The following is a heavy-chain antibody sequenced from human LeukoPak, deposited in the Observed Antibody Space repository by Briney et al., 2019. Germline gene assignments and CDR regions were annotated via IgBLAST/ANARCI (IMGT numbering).Heavy chain of an antibody. CDR2: IYSGGNT. CDR1: GFTVSINY. D-gene: IGHD3-22*01. V-gene: IGHV3-53*01. CDR3: ARDAAYDRFDY. J-gene: IGHJ4*02. Sequence: GGSLRLSCAASGFTVSINYMSWVRQAPGKGLEWVSVIYSGGNTYYADSVKGRFTISRDNSKNTVYLQMNRLRAEDTAVYYCARDAAYDRFDYWGQGTLVTVSS.